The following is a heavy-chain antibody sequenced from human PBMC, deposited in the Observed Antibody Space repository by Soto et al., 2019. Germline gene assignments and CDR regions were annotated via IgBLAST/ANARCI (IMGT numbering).Heavy chain of an antibody. CDR2: IDTYGSAT. Sequence: GGSLRLSCAASGFTFSSYWMHWVRQAPGKGLVWVSRIDTYGSATRYADSVKGRFTISRDNAKNTLYLQMNTLRAEDTAVNYCARVLKSSGWDNDVFDIWGQGTMVTVSS. V-gene: IGHV3-74*01. D-gene: IGHD6-19*01. CDR3: ARVLKSSGWDNDVFDI. J-gene: IGHJ3*02. CDR1: GFTFSSYW.